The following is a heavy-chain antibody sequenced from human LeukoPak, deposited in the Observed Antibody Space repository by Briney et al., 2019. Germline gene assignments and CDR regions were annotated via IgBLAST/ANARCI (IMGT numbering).Heavy chain of an antibody. D-gene: IGHD6-6*01. Sequence: ASVTVSCKGSGYTFTSNYMHWVRHGPGQGLEWMGWINPNSGGTNYAQKFQGRVTMTRDTSISTAYMELSRLRSDDTAVYYCAGDEGPYSSSSGPSPFDYWGQGTLVTVSS. CDR1: GYTFTSNY. V-gene: IGHV1-2*02. J-gene: IGHJ4*02. CDR3: AGDEGPYSSSSGPSPFDY. CDR2: INPNSGGT.